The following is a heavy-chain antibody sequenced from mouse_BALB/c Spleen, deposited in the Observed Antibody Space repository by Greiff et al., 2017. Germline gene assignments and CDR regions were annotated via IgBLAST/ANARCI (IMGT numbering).Heavy chain of an antibody. Sequence: VQLQQSGPELVKPGASVKISCKASGYAFSSSWMNWVKQRPGQGLEWIGRIYPGDGDTNYNGKFKGKATLTADKSSSTAYMQLSSLTSVDSAVYFCARGSGSPYYFDYWGQGTTLTVSS. CDR2: IYPGDGDT. CDR3: ARGSGSPYYFDY. D-gene: IGHD3-1*01. V-gene: IGHV1-82*01. CDR1: GYAFSSSW. J-gene: IGHJ2*01.